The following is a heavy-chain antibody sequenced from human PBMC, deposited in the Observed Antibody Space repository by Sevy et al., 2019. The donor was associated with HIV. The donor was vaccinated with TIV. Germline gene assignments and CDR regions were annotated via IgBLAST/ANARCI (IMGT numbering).Heavy chain of an antibody. CDR3: ARDSPYYDFWSGYSSYYFDY. D-gene: IGHD3-3*01. V-gene: IGHV4-38-2*02. CDR1: GYSISSGYY. CDR2: IYHSGST. Sequence: SETLSLTCAVSGYSISSGYYWGWIRQPPGKGLEWIGSIYHSGSTYYNPSLKSRVTISVDTSKNQFSLKLSSVTSADTAEYYCARDSPYYDFWSGYSSYYFDYWGQGTLVTVSS. J-gene: IGHJ4*02.